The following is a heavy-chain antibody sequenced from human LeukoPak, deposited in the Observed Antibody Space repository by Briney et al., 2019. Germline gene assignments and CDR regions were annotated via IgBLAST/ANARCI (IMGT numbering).Heavy chain of an antibody. CDR1: EFTFSSYS. J-gene: IGHJ6*02. CDR3: ARFEYSSSEGVYYYYYGMDV. Sequence: GGSLRLSCAASEFTFSSYSMNWVRQAPGKGLEWVSYITNSGNSKSYADSVKGRFTISRDNTKNSLYLQMNGLRAEDTAVYYCARFEYSSSEGVYYYYYGMDVWGQGTTVTVSS. CDR2: ITNSGNSK. D-gene: IGHD6-6*01. V-gene: IGHV3-48*01.